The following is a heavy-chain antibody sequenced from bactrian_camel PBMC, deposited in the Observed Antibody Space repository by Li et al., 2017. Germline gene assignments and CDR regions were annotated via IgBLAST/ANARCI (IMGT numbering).Heavy chain of an antibody. V-gene: IGHV3S67*01. CDR2: IGSANRP. CDR3: AASPLRLWVGCGGIDHCA. D-gene: IGHD3*01. Sequence: QLVESGGGSVQAGGCLRLSCDGHGSTYSPYCLAWFRQTPGQEREEVAFIGSANRPTYAASVKGRFAVSRDNAKDILYLQMNNLQPEDTGMYYCAASPLRLWVGCGGIDHCAWGQGTQVTVS. CDR1: GSTYSPYC. J-gene: IGHJ6*01.